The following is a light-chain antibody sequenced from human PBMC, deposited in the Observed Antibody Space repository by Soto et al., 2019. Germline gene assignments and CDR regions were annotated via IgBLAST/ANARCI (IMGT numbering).Light chain of an antibody. CDR3: SSYAGSNNLYV. J-gene: IGLJ1*01. CDR1: SSDVGGYNY. CDR2: EVS. Sequence: QSVLTQPPSAPGSPGQSVTISCTGTSSDVGGYNYVSWYQQHPGKAPKLMIYEVSKRPSGVPDRFSGSKSGNTASLTVSGLQAEDEADYYCSSYAGSNNLYVFGTGTQLTVL. V-gene: IGLV2-8*01.